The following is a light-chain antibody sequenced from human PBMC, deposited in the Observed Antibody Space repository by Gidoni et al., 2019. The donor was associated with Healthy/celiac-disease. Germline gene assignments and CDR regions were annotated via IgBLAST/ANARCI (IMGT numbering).Light chain of an antibody. V-gene: IGKV3-11*01. CDR1: PSVSSY. CDR3: QQRRGA. J-gene: IGKJ4*01. CDR2: DAS. Sequence: EIVLSQSPATLSLSPGESATLSCRASPSVSSYLAWYQQKPGQAPRLLIYDASNRATGIPARFSGSGSGTDITRTISSLEPEDFAVYYCQQRRGAFGGGTKVEIK.